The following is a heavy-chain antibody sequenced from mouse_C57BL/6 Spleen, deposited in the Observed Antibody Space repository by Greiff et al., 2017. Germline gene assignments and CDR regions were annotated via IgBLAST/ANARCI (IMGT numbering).Heavy chain of an antibody. D-gene: IGHD2-3*01. Sequence: QVQLQQSGPELVKPGASVKISCKASGYAFSSSWMNWVKQRPGKGLEWIGRIYPGDGDTNYNGKFKGKATLTADKSSSTAYMQRISLTSEESAVYFGASMEGDGYYWDFDVWGTGTTVTVSS. CDR2: IYPGDGDT. J-gene: IGHJ1*03. V-gene: IGHV1-82*01. CDR1: GYAFSSSW. CDR3: ASMEGDGYYWDFDV.